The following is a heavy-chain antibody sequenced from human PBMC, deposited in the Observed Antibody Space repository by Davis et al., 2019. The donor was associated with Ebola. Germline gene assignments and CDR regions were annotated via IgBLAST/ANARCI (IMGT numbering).Heavy chain of an antibody. D-gene: IGHD3-10*01. CDR2: IIPIFGTA. CDR1: GGTFSSYA. J-gene: IGHJ3*02. CDR3: ARESRMVRGAYSI. V-gene: IGHV1-69*13. Sequence: AASVKVSCKASGGTFSSYAISWVRQAPGQGLEWMGGIIPIFGTANYAQKFQGRVTITADESTSTAYMELSSLRSEDTAVYYCARESRMVRGAYSIWGQGTMVTVSS.